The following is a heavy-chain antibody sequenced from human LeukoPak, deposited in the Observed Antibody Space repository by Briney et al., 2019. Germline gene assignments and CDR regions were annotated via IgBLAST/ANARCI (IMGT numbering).Heavy chain of an antibody. Sequence: ASVKVSCKASGYTFTGQYMHWVRQAPGQGLEWMGWIDPNSGTTGYAQKFLGRVTITRNTSISTTYMELSSLRSEDTAVYYCARGRSPGTSMEYYYYMDVWGKGTTVTVSS. J-gene: IGHJ6*03. V-gene: IGHV1-8*03. D-gene: IGHD1-1*01. CDR2: IDPNSGTT. CDR1: GYTFTGQY. CDR3: ARGRSPGTSMEYYYYMDV.